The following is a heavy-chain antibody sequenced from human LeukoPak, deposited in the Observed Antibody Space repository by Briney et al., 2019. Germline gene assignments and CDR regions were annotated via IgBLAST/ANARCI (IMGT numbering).Heavy chain of an antibody. J-gene: IGHJ4*02. Sequence: KPSETLSLTCAVSGYSISSGAYWGWIRQPPGKGLEWIGSIHHNGATYYKPSLKSRVTISVDTSKNQFSLRLSSLTAADTAAYYCAREGTVSFFDYWGQGTLVTVSS. D-gene: IGHD1-7*01. CDR1: GYSISSGAY. V-gene: IGHV4-38-2*01. CDR2: IHHNGAT. CDR3: AREGTVSFFDY.